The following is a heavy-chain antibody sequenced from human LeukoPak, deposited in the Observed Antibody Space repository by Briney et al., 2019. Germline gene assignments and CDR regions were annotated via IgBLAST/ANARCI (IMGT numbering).Heavy chain of an antibody. CDR3: ARDSRLYSSSWYPNWFDP. V-gene: IGHV1-3*01. J-gene: IGHJ5*02. Sequence: ASVKVSCKASGYTFTSYAMHWVRQAPGQRLEWMGWINAGNGNTKYSQKFQGRVTITRDTSASTAYMELSSLRSEDTAAYYCARDSRLYSSSWYPNWFDPWGQGTLVTVSS. D-gene: IGHD6-13*01. CDR1: GYTFTSYA. CDR2: INAGNGNT.